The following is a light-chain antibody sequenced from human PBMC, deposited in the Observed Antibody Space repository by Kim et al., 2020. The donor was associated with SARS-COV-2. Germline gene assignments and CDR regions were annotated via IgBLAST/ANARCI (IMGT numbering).Light chain of an antibody. CDR2: TAS. CDR1: RTIYSY. V-gene: IGKV1-39*01. Sequence: DVQMIQSPSSLSASVGDRVTITCRTSRTIYSYLNWYQQKPGKAPKLLIYTASSLQSGVPSRFSGSGSGTDFTLTISSLQPGDVATYYCQQNSETPLTFRGGTKVDIK. CDR3: QQNSETPLT. J-gene: IGKJ4*01.